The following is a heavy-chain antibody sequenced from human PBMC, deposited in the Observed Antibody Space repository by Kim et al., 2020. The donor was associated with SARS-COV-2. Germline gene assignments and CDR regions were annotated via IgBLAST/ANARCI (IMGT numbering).Heavy chain of an antibody. D-gene: IGHD3-22*01. CDR3: ARDVQPYYYDSSGRINWFDP. Sequence: ASVKVSCKASGYTFTSYYMHWVRQAPGQGLEWMGIINPSGGSTSYAQKFQGRVTMTRDTSTSTVYMELSSLRSEDTAVYYCARDVQPYYYDSSGRINWFDPWGQGTLVTVSS. V-gene: IGHV1-46*01. CDR1: GYTFTSYY. CDR2: INPSGGST. J-gene: IGHJ5*02.